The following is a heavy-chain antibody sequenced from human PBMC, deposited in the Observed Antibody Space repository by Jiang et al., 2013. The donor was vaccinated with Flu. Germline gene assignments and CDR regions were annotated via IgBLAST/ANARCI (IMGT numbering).Heavy chain of an antibody. D-gene: IGHD3-22*01. J-gene: IGHJ4*02. V-gene: IGHV2-5*02. Sequence: TLACTFSGFSLSTSGVGVGWIRQPPGKALEWLTLIYWDGDERYSPSLKTRLSITKDTSKNQVVLKMTNMDPVDTATYYCARADSSGFYFDSWGQGILVTVSS. CDR3: ARADSSGFYFDS. CDR2: IYWDGDE. CDR1: GFSLSTSGVG.